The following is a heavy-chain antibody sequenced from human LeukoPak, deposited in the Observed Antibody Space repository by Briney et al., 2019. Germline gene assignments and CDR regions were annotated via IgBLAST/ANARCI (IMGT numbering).Heavy chain of an antibody. Sequence: VASVTVSCTASGYTFTSYYMHWVRQAPGQGLEWMGIINPSGGSTSYAQKFQGRVTMTRDTSTSTVYMELSSLRSEDTAVYYCARDTVIEKYDYWGQGTLVTVSS. V-gene: IGHV1-46*01. CDR2: INPSGGST. J-gene: IGHJ4*02. CDR3: ARDTVIEKYDY. D-gene: IGHD4-11*01. CDR1: GYTFTSYY.